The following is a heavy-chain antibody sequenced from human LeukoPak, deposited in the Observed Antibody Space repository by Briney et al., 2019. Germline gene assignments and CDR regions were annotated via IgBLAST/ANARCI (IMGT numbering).Heavy chain of an antibody. CDR2: IIPIFGTA. V-gene: IGHV1-69*13. D-gene: IGHD1-26*01. J-gene: IGHJ6*03. CDR1: GGTFSSYA. CDR3: ARDLRKSYSDYYYYYYMDV. Sequence: SVKVSCKASGGTFSSYAISWVRQAPGQGLEWMGGIIPIFGTANYAQKFQGRVTITADESTSTAYMELSSLRSEDTAVYYCARDLRKSYSDYYYYYYMDVWGKGTTVTVSS.